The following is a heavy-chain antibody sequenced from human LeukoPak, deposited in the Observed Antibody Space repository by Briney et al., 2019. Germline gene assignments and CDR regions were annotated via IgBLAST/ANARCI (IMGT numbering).Heavy chain of an antibody. J-gene: IGHJ4*02. CDR2: ISAYSGNT. V-gene: IGHV1-18*01. D-gene: IGHD3-22*01. CDR3: ARGGYYYDSSGYYRFDY. Sequence: ASAKVSCKASGYTFTSYGISWVRQAPGQGLEWMGWISAYSGNTNYAQKLQGRVTMTTDTSTSTAYMELRSLRSDDTAVYYCARGGYYYDSSGYYRFDYWGQGTLVTVSS. CDR1: GYTFTSYG.